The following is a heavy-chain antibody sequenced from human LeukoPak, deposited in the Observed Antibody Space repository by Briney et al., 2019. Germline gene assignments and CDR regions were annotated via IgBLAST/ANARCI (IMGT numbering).Heavy chain of an antibody. Sequence: PSETLSLTCSVSGGSISIYYWTWIRQIPGKGLEWIGYIYYTGTTNYNPLFESRATISVDTSKNQFSLKLTSVTAAATAVYFCARGEDFERYYLAYWGQGTLVTVSS. CDR1: GGSISIYY. D-gene: IGHD3-9*01. V-gene: IGHV4-59*01. CDR2: IYYTGTT. CDR3: ARGEDFERYYLAY. J-gene: IGHJ4*02.